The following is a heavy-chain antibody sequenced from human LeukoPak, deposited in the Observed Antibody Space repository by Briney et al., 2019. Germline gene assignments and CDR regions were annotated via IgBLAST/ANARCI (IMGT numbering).Heavy chain of an antibody. CDR3: ARKGLAEGFDY. Sequence: GGSLRLSCAAPGLTFRSYPMNWVRQAPGKGLEWVSSINSRSDYIYYADSVRGRFTISRDNAKNSLYLQMNSLRAEDTAVYYCARKGLAEGFDYWGQGTLVTVSS. J-gene: IGHJ4*02. CDR2: INSRSDYI. D-gene: IGHD2-21*01. CDR1: GLTFRSYP. V-gene: IGHV3-21*01.